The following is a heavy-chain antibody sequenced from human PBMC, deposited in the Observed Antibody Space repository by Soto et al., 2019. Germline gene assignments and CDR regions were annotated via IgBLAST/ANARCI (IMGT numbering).Heavy chain of an antibody. CDR1: VGSISSSRYY. CDR3: ARQATGSSSGWFDP. Sequence: LSLTCTVSVGSISSSRYYWGWIRQPPGKGLEWIGSIYYSGSTYYNPSLKSRVTISVDTSKNQFSLKLSSVTAADTAVYYCARQATGSSSGWFDPWGQGTLVTVSS. D-gene: IGHD6-6*01. J-gene: IGHJ5*02. V-gene: IGHV4-39*01. CDR2: IYYSGST.